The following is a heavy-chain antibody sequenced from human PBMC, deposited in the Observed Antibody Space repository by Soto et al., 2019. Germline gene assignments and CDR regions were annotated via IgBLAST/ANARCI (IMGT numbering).Heavy chain of an antibody. V-gene: IGHV1-69*13. Sequence: GASVKVSCKASGGTFSSYAISWVRQAPGQGLEWMGGIIPIFGTANYAQKFQGRVTITADESTSTAYMELSSLRSEDTAVYYRAREDFGCYGDYCTSHYYYGMDAWGQGTTVTVSS. D-gene: IGHD4-17*01. CDR2: IIPIFGTA. CDR3: AREDFGCYGDYCTSHYYYGMDA. J-gene: IGHJ6*02. CDR1: GGTFSSYA.